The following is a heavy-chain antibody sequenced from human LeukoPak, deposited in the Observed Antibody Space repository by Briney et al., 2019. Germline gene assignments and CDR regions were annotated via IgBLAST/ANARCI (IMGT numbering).Heavy chain of an antibody. CDR2: IIGSGGST. CDR3: AKDIIVHKGVESAEKVYH. Sequence: GGSLRLSCAASGFTLSSDAMSWVRQAPGEGVEWVSAIIGSGGSTYYADSVKGRFTISRDKSKNTLYLQINRLRAEDTAVYFCAKDIIVHKGVESAEKVYHGGERTLVTLSS. CDR1: GFTLSSDA. V-gene: IGHV3-23*01. D-gene: IGHD2-8*01. J-gene: IGHJ4*02.